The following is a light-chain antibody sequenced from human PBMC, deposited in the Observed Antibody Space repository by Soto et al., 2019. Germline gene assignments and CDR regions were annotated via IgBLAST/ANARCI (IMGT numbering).Light chain of an antibody. CDR3: QHYNGWPPTLP. Sequence: EIVMTQSPATLSVSPGERATLSCRASQSVSSKLAWYQQKPAQAPRVLIYGASTRATGIPARFSGSGSGTEFTLTISSLQSEDFAVYYCQHYNGWPPTLPFGQGTRVEIK. J-gene: IGKJ1*01. V-gene: IGKV3-15*01. CDR2: GAS. CDR1: QSVSSK.